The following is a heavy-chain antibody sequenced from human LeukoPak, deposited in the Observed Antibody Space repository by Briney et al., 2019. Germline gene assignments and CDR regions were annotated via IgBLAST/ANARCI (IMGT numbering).Heavy chain of an antibody. J-gene: IGHJ5*02. D-gene: IGHD6-13*01. CDR3: AKQARATAAFFDP. CDR2: IYSGGST. V-gene: IGHV3-66*04. CDR1: GFTVSSNY. Sequence: GGSLRLSCAASGFTVSSNYMSWVRQAPGKGLEWVSVIYSGGSTYYADSVKGRFTISRDNSKNTLYLQMNSLRAEDTAVYYCAKQARATAAFFDPWGQGTLVTVSS.